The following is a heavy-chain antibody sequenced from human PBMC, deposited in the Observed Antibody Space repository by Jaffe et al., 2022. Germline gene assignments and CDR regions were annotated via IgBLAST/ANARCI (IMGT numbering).Heavy chain of an antibody. CDR1: GITFRSYW. J-gene: IGHJ4*02. V-gene: IGHV3-74*01. CDR2: INSDSTSA. Sequence: EEQLLESGGGLVQAGGSLRLSCAASGITFRSYWMHWVRQTPEKGLVWVSRINSDSTSAIYVDSVKGRFTISRDNANNMLYLQMNSLRVEDTAVYYCATGLGQYYEYWGRGTLVTVSS. D-gene: IGHD6-19*01. CDR3: ATGLGQYYEY.